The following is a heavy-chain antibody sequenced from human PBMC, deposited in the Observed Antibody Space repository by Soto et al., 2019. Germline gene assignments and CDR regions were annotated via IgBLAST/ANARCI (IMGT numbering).Heavy chain of an antibody. D-gene: IGHD2-21*02. CDR2: VYHTGDT. V-gene: IGHV4-4*02. Sequence: SETLSLTCGVSGGTVASSHWWSWVRQSPSRGLEWFGNVYHTGDTNFNPSLQSRVTFSVDKSNNQFSLRLTSLTAADTAVYFCAREIVTAGGNNYFDPWGPGTLVTV. CDR3: AREIVTAGGNNYFDP. CDR1: GGTVASSHW. J-gene: IGHJ5*02.